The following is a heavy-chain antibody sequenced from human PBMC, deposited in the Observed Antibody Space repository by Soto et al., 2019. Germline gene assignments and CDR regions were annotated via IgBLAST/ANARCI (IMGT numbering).Heavy chain of an antibody. V-gene: IGHV1-69*13. Sequence: SVKVSCKASGGTFSSYAISWVRQAPGQGLEWMGGIIPIFGTANYAQKFQGRVTITADESTSTAYMELSSLGSEDTAVYYCARVRYYYDSSGYYYGWYFDYWGQGTLVTVSS. CDR2: IIPIFGTA. CDR3: ARVRYYYDSSGYYYGWYFDY. CDR1: GGTFSSYA. D-gene: IGHD3-22*01. J-gene: IGHJ4*02.